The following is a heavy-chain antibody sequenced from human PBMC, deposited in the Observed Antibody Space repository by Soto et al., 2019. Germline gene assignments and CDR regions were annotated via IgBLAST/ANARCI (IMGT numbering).Heavy chain of an antibody. Sequence: EVQLVESGGGLVQPGGSLRLSCAASGFTVGSNYMNWVRQAPGKGLEWVSVIYSGGSTYYADSVKGRFTISRDNSKNTLYLQMNSLRAEDTAVYYCARSWAVAGSYDYWGPGTLVTVSS. CDR3: ARSWAVAGSYDY. CDR1: GFTVGSNY. V-gene: IGHV3-66*01. CDR2: IYSGGST. D-gene: IGHD6-19*01. J-gene: IGHJ4*02.